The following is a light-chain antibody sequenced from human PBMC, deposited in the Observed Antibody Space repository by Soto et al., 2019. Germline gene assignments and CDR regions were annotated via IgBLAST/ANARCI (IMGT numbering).Light chain of an antibody. V-gene: IGLV1-47*01. J-gene: IGLJ1*01. CDR3: ATWDDSLNGFYV. CDR1: TSNIGSNY. CDR2: RNN. Sequence: QSALTQPPSASGTPGQGVTISCSGSTSNIGSNYVYWYQQLPGTAPKLLIYRNNQRPSGAPDRFSGSKSSTSASLAISGLRSDDEADYFCATWDDSLNGFYVFGTGTKVTVL.